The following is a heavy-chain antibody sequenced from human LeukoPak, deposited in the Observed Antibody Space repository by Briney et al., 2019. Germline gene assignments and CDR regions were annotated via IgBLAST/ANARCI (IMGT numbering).Heavy chain of an antibody. CDR3: ARVRVGYYDSSGYPDY. V-gene: IGHV3-21*01. Sequence: GSLRLSCAASGFTFSSYSMNWVRQAPGKGLEWVSSISSSSSYIYYADSVKGRFTISRDNAKNSLYLQMNSLRAEDTAVYYCARVRVGYYDSSGYPDYWGQGTLVTVSS. J-gene: IGHJ4*02. D-gene: IGHD3-22*01. CDR2: ISSSSSYI. CDR1: GFTFSSYS.